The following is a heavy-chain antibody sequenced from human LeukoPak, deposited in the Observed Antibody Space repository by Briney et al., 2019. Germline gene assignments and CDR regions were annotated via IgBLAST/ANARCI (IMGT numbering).Heavy chain of an antibody. Sequence: GGSLRLSCAASGFTFSSYSMNWVRQAPGKGLEWVSFISSSSTYIYYADSVKGRFTLSRDNAKNSLYLQVNSLRAEDTAVYYCARDETYCGADCSLDYWGQGTLVTVSS. J-gene: IGHJ4*02. CDR3: ARDETYCGADCSLDY. D-gene: IGHD2-21*01. CDR2: ISSSSTYI. CDR1: GFTFSSYS. V-gene: IGHV3-21*01.